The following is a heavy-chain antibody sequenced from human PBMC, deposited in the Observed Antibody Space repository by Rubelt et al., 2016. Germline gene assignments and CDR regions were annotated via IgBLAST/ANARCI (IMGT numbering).Heavy chain of an antibody. CDR3: ARNTGGFRPLDY. V-gene: IGHV1-69*02. Sequence: GQGLEWMGRIIPILGIANYAQRFQGRVTITADKSTSTAYMELSSLRSEDTAVYYCARNTGGFRPLDYWGQGTLVTVSS. CDR2: IIPILGIA. J-gene: IGHJ4*02. D-gene: IGHD4-23*01.